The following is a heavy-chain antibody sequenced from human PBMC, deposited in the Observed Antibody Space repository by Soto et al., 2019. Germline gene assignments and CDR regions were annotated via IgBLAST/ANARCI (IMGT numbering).Heavy chain of an antibody. V-gene: IGHV4-59*01. CDR1: GDSISSYY. Sequence: QVQLQESGPALVKPSETLSLTCAVSGDSISSYYCMWIRQPPGKGLESIGYLNYGRSANSKPSPISRVTLSGGSFTNPCSLTLSSMTAAATVVYYCAMRSMAVVPDYWGQGTLVTVSS. D-gene: IGHD3-22*01. CDR3: AMRSMAVVPDY. J-gene: IGHJ4*02. CDR2: LNYGRSA.